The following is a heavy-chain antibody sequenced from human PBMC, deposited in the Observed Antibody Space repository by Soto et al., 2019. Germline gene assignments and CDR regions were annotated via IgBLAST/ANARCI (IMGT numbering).Heavy chain of an antibody. J-gene: IGHJ4*02. CDR2: ISAYNGNT. CDR1: GYTFTSYG. D-gene: IGHD3-22*01. Sequence: QVQLVQSGAEVKKPGALVKVSCKASGYTFTSYGISWVRQAPGQGLEWMGWISAYNGNTNYAQKLQGRVTMTTDTSTSTAYMELRSLRSDDTAVYYCATAYYYDSSGYYPPLYWGQGTLVTVSS. CDR3: ATAYYYDSSGYYPPLY. V-gene: IGHV1-18*01.